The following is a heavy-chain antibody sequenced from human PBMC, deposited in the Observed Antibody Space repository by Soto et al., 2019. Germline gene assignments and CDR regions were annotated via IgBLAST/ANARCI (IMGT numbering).Heavy chain of an antibody. D-gene: IGHD3-10*01. CDR2: ISYDGSNK. CDR3: ARDGAGY. V-gene: IGHV3-30-3*01. Sequence: QVQLVESGGGVVQPGRSLRLSCAASGFTFSSYAMHWVRQAPGKGLEWVAVISYDGSNKYYADSVKGRFTISRDNSKNTLDMQMNSLRAGDTAVYYCARDGAGYWGQGTLVAVSS. J-gene: IGHJ4*02. CDR1: GFTFSSYA.